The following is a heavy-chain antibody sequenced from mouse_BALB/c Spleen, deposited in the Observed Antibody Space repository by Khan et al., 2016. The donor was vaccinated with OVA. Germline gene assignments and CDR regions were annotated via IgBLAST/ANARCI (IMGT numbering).Heavy chain of an antibody. CDR1: GFSLTDYA. J-gene: IGHJ4*01. CDR3: ARNPPDYSMDY. Sequence: QVQLKESGPGLVAPSQSLSITCTVSGFSLTDYAVRWISQTPGKGLEWLGVIWASGSKYYHSVIKPSLSISKDNSKSQAFLKMNSLQTDDTAMYFCARNPPDYSMDYWGQGTSVTVSS. CDR2: IWASGSK. V-gene: IGHV2-6-5*01.